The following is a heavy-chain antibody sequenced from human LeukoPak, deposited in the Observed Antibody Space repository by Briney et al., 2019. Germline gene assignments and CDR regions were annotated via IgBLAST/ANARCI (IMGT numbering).Heavy chain of an antibody. CDR2: INSAGSST. CDR1: GFTFRNYA. CDR3: AREAPCGSDCSYYPDY. D-gene: IGHD2-21*02. V-gene: IGHV3-74*01. Sequence: PGESLRLSCAASGFTFRNYAMHWVRQAPGKGLVWVSRINSAGSSTTYADSVKGRFTISRDNAKNTLYLQVNSLRAEDTAVYYCAREAPCGSDCSYYPDYWGQGTLVTVSS. J-gene: IGHJ4*02.